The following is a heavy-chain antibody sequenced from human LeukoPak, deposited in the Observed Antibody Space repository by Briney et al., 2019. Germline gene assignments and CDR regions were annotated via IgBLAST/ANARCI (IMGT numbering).Heavy chain of an antibody. CDR1: GGSISSSRYY. J-gene: IGHJ4*02. V-gene: IGHV4-39*07. CDR2: IHLSVST. D-gene: IGHD1-26*01. CDR3: VRGRRGSYFQYY. Sequence: KTSETLSLTCTVSGGSISSSRYYWGWIRQPPGKGLEWIGCIHLSVSTYYNPSLKSRVTVSVDTSENQFSVKLSSVTAADTALYYCVRGRRGSYFQYYWVQGTLVTVSS.